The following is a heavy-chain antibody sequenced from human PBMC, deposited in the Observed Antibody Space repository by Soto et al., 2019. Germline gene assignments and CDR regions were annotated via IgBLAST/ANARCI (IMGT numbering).Heavy chain of an antibody. J-gene: IGHJ3*02. CDR2: ISHSGGT. CDR3: ARVERGTATTVVDAFDI. CDR1: GGFVSSGSYY. V-gene: IGHV4-34*01. Sequence: QVQLQQWGAGLLKPSETLSLTCAVYGGFVSSGSYYWSCIRQPPGKGLEWIGEISHSGGTHFNPSRKSRVTISVDTSKNQFSLKMSSVTAADTALYYCARVERGTATTVVDAFDIWGPGTMVTVSS. D-gene: IGHD1-1*01.